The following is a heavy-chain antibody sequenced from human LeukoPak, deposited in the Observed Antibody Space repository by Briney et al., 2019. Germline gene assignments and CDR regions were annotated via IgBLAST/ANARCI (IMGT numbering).Heavy chain of an antibody. Sequence: LGGSLRLSCAASRFTLSNYEMNWVRQAPGKGLEWVSYISSSGYIIFYADSVKGRFTISRDNAKNSLYLQMNSLRAEDTAVYYCARDRGWRSYFDYWGQGTLVTVSS. CDR2: ISSSGYII. CDR1: RFTLSNYE. V-gene: IGHV3-48*03. J-gene: IGHJ4*02. CDR3: ARDRGWRSYFDY. D-gene: IGHD3-10*01.